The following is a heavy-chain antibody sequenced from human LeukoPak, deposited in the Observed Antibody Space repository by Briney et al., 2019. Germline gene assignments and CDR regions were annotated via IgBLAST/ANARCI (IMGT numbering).Heavy chain of an antibody. V-gene: IGHV3-21*01. J-gene: IGHJ4*02. CDR2: ISISSSYI. CDR1: GFTFSSYS. Sequence: GRSLRLSCAASGFTFSSYSINWVRQAPGKGLGWVSSISISSSYIYYADSVKGRLTISRDKAKNSLYPQMNSLRAEDTAVYYCARDSEMATTTFDYWGQGTLVTVSS. CDR3: ARDSEMATTTFDY. D-gene: IGHD5-24*01.